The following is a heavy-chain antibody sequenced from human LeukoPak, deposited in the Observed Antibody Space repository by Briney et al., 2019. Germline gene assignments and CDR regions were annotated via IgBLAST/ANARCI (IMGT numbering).Heavy chain of an antibody. D-gene: IGHD3-22*01. CDR1: GGTFSSYA. Sequence: ASVKVSCKASGGTFSSYAISWVRQAPGQGLEWMGGIIPIFGTANYAQKFQGRVTITADESTSTAYMELSRLRSEDTAVYYCARGRGYYDRSGYYLYFDLSGRGTLVTVSS. J-gene: IGHJ2*01. CDR2: IIPIFGTA. CDR3: ARGRGYYDRSGYYLYFDL. V-gene: IGHV1-69*13.